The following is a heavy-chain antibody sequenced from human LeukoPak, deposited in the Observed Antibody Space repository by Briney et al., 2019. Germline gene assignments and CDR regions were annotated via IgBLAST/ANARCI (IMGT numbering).Heavy chain of an antibody. J-gene: IGHJ3*02. Sequence: PSQTLSLTCTVSGGSISSSSYYWGWIRQPPGKGLEWIGSIYYSGSTYYNPSLKSRVTISVDRSKNQFSLKLSSVTAADTAVYYCARVDRGGPHAFDIWGQGTMVTVSS. CDR2: IYYSGST. D-gene: IGHD3-10*01. CDR3: ARVDRGGPHAFDI. V-gene: IGHV4-39*07. CDR1: GGSISSSSYY.